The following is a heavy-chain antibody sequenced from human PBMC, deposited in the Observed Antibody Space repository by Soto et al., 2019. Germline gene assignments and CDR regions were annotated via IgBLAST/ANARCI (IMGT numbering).Heavy chain of an antibody. J-gene: IGHJ6*02. D-gene: IGHD6-13*01. Sequence: ASVNVSCKASGYIFTSYYMHWVRLAPGQGLEWMGVIDPSGGSTSYAQKFQGRVTMTRDASTSTVYLELSSLRSDDTALYYCARDRGRAAAGEYYYYGMDVWGQGTTVTVSS. V-gene: IGHV1-46*01. CDR3: ARDRGRAAAGEYYYYGMDV. CDR2: IDPSGGST. CDR1: GYIFTSYY.